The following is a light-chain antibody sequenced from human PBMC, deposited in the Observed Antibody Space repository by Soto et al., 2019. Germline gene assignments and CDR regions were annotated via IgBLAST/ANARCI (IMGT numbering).Light chain of an antibody. V-gene: IGKV3-20*01. CDR3: QQYGSSPLYT. Sequence: IVLTQSPGTLSLSPGERVTLSCRASQSVSSSYLAWYQQKLGQAPRLLIYGASSRATGIPDRFSGSGSGTDFTLTISRLEPEDFAVYYCQQYGSSPLYTFGQGTKLEIK. CDR1: QSVSSSY. CDR2: GAS. J-gene: IGKJ2*01.